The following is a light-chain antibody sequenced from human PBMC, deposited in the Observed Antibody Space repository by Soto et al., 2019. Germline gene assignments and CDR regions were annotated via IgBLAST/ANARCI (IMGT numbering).Light chain of an antibody. V-gene: IGKV1-39*01. CDR3: QQSYSTPYT. Sequence: DIQMTQSPSSLSASVGDRVTITCRASQTISIYLNWYQQKPGKAPNLLIHTASSLESGVPSRFSGSGSGADFTLTISSLQPEDPATYYCQQSYSTPYTFGQGTKLEIK. CDR1: QTISIY. CDR2: TAS. J-gene: IGKJ2*01.